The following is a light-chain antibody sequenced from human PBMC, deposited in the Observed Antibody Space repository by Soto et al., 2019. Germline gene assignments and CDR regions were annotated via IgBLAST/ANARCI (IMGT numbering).Light chain of an antibody. CDR1: SSDVGAYKY. CDR3: TAYVGNDIWV. Sequence: QSALTQPPSASGSPGPSVTLSCTGTSSDVGAYKYVSWYQQYPGKAPKLMIYEVTKRPSGVPDRFSDSKSGNKASLTVSGFQPEDEADYYCTAYVGNDIWVFGGGTTRTVL. J-gene: IGLJ3*02. CDR2: EVT. V-gene: IGLV2-8*01.